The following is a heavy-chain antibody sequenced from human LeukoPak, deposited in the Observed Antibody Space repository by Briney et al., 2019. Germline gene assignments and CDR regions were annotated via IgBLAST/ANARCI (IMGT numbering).Heavy chain of an antibody. J-gene: IGHJ4*02. CDR2: IRSKAYGGTT. CDR3: TRDPYYDSSGYYLSDYFGY. CDR1: GFTFGDYA. D-gene: IGHD3-22*01. Sequence: GGSLRLSCTASGFTFGDYAMSWFRQAPGKGLEWVGFIRSKAYGGTTEYAASVKGRFTISRDDSKSIAYLQMNSLKTEDTAVYYCTRDPYYDSSGYYLSDYFGYWGQGTLVTVPS. V-gene: IGHV3-49*03.